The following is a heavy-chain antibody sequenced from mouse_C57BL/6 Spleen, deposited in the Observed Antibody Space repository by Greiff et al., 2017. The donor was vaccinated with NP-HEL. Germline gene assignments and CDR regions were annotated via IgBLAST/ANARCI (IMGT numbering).Heavy chain of an antibody. CDR1: GYTFTDYE. D-gene: IGHD6-1*01. CDR3: TRRGALASWCAY. CDR2: IDPETGGT. Sequence: VQLQQSGAELVRPGASVTLSCKASGYTFTDYEMHWVKQTPVHGLEWIGAIDPETGGTAYNQKFKGKAILTADKSSSTAYMELRSLTSEDSAVYYCTRRGALASWCAYWGQGTLVTVSA. J-gene: IGHJ3*01. V-gene: IGHV1-15*01.